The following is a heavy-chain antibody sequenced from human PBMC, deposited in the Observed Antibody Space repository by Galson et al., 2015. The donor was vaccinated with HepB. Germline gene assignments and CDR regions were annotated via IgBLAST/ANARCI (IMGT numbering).Heavy chain of an antibody. V-gene: IGHV4-39*07. CDR1: GGSISSRSYY. CDR2: IYYSGST. CDR3: ASLGMDTADY. D-gene: IGHD5-18*01. J-gene: IGHJ4*02. Sequence: SETLSLTCTVSGGSISSRSYYWGWIRQPPGKGLEWIGSIYYSGSTYYNPSLKSRVTISVDTSKNQFSLKLSSVTAADTAVYYCASLGMDTADYWGQGTLVTVSS.